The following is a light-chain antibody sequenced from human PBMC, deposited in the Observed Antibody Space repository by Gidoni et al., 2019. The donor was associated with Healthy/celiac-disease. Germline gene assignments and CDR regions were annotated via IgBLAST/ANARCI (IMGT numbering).Light chain of an antibody. CDR3: QSYDSSHVV. Sequence: QSVLTQPPSASGAPGQRVTTSCTGSSSNIGAGYDGHWYQQLPGTAPKLLIYGNSNRPSGVPDRFSGSKSGTSASLAITGLQAEDEADYYCQSYDSSHVVFGGGTKLTVL. CDR1: SSNIGAGYD. J-gene: IGLJ2*01. V-gene: IGLV1-40*01. CDR2: GNS.